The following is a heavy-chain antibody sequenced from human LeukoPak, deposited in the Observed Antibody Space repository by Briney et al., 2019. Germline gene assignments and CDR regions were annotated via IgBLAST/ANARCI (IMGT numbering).Heavy chain of an antibody. J-gene: IGHJ4*02. V-gene: IGHV3-23*01. CDR2: IGGSGGGI. Sequence: GSLRLSCAASRFTFSSYAMSWVRQAPGMRLEWVSTIGGSGGGIYYADSVKGRFTISRDNSQSTLYLQMNSLRAEDTAVYYCAKGRIQTYMAPEYWGQGTLVTVSS. CDR1: RFTFSSYA. D-gene: IGHD5-18*01. CDR3: AKGRIQTYMAPEY.